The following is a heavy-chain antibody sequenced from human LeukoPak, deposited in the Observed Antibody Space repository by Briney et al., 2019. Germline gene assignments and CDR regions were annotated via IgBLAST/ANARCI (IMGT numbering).Heavy chain of an antibody. CDR1: GGSFSGYY. J-gene: IGHJ5*02. D-gene: IGHD2-15*01. CDR3: ARGTVGYCSGGSCQGWFDP. CDR2: INHSGST. Sequence: ASETLSLTCAVYGGSFSGYYWSWIRQPPGKGLEWIGEINHSGSTNYNPSLKSRVTISVDTSKNQFSLKLSSVTAADTAVYYCARGTVGYCSGGSCQGWFDPWGQGTLVTVSS. V-gene: IGHV4-34*01.